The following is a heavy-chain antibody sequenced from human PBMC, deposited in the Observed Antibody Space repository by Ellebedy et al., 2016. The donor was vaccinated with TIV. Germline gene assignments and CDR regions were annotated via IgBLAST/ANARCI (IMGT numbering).Heavy chain of an antibody. CDR2: VSSDGSEK. V-gene: IGHV3-30*18. Sequence: LGGSLRLSCVASGFTSSTFGMHWVRKSPDKGLEGVAFVSSDGSEKYYGDSVKGRVAISRDTSKNTLYLQMSSLRADDTAVYYCAKEPQINASPCYFDFWGRGTLVTVSS. CDR3: AKEPQINASPCYFDF. CDR1: GFTSSTFG. J-gene: IGHJ2*01.